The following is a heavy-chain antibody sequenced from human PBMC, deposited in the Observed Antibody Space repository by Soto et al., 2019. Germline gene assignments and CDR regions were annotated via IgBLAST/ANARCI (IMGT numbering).Heavy chain of an antibody. J-gene: IGHJ4*02. CDR2: TYYRSKWFN. CDR1: GDSVSTNSVT. CDR3: ARFGSGWWFDY. D-gene: IGHD6-19*01. Sequence: SQTLSLTCAISGDSVSTNSVTWNWIRQSPSRGLEWLGRTYYRSKWFNDYAVSVKGRITINPDTSKNQFSLQLNSVTPEDTAVYYCARFGSGWWFDYWGQGTLVTVSS. V-gene: IGHV6-1*01.